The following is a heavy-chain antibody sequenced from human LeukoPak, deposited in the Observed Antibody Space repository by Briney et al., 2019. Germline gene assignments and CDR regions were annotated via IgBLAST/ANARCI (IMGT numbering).Heavy chain of an antibody. J-gene: IGHJ6*02. CDR1: GYTFTSYD. Sequence: ASVKVSCKASGYTFTSYDINWVRQATGQGLEWMGWMNPNSGNTGYAQKFQGRVTTTRNTSISTAYMELSSLRSEDTAVYYCARGRERRAYYDFWSGYRDYYYGMDVWGQGTTVTVSS. CDR3: ARGRERRAYYDFWSGYRDYYYGMDV. D-gene: IGHD3-3*01. V-gene: IGHV1-8*01. CDR2: MNPNSGNT.